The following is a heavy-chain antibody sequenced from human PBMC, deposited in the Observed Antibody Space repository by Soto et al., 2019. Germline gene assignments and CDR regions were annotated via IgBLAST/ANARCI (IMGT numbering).Heavy chain of an antibody. CDR1: GGSISSYY. J-gene: IGHJ6*02. Sequence: QVQLQESGPGLVKPSETLSLTCTVSGGSISSYYWSWIRQSPGKGLEWIGYIDYSGSTRSNPSLKSRVTLSVDTSRNHVSLELSSVTAADSAVYFCARARYQLLHPYYYGMDVWGQGTTVTVSS. CDR2: IDYSGST. CDR3: ARARYQLLHPYYYGMDV. D-gene: IGHD2-2*01. V-gene: IGHV4-59*01.